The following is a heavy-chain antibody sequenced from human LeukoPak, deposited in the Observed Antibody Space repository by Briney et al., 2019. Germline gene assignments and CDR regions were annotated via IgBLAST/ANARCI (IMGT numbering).Heavy chain of an antibody. CDR3: AKGGSYYYDSSGYFGY. CDR2: ISGSGGST. Sequence: GGSLRLSCAASGFTFTNYAMNWVRQAPGKGLERVSGISGSGGSTYYAASVKGRFTISRDNSKNTLYLQMNSLRAEDTAVYYCAKGGSYYYDSSGYFGYWGQGTLVTVSS. V-gene: IGHV3-23*01. D-gene: IGHD3-22*01. CDR1: GFTFTNYA. J-gene: IGHJ4*02.